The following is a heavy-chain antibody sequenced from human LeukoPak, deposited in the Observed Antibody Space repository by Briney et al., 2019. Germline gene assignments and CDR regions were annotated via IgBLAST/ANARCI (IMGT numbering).Heavy chain of an antibody. Sequence: PGGSLRLSCAASGFTFSSYAMTWVRQAPGRGLEWVSTISGSGGSTYYADSVKGRFTISGDNSKNTLYLQMNSLRGEDTAVYYCARDPVGWNDDPVWVYWGQGTLVIVSS. D-gene: IGHD1-1*01. V-gene: IGHV3-23*01. J-gene: IGHJ4*02. CDR3: ARDPVGWNDDPVWVY. CDR2: ISGSGGST. CDR1: GFTFSSYA.